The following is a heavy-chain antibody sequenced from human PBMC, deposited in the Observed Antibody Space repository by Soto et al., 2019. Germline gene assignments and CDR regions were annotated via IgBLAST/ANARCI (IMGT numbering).Heavy chain of an antibody. V-gene: IGHV2-5*02. CDR3: TRALREELPIYYFDS. CDR2: IYWDDDK. Sequence: SGPTLVNPTQTLTLTCTFSGFSLSTSGVGVGWIRQPPGKALEWLALIYWDDDKRYSPSLKSRLTISKDTSKSQVVLTMTNVDPMDTGTYFCTRALREELPIYYFDSWGQGTLVTVSS. J-gene: IGHJ4*02. D-gene: IGHD1-7*01. CDR1: GFSLSTSGVG.